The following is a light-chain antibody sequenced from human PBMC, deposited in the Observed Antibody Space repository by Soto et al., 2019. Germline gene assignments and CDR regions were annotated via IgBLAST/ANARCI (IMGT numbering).Light chain of an antibody. CDR2: SNN. Sequence: QSVLTQTPSASGTPGQRVNISCSGSSSNIGSNNVNWYQQLPGTAPKLLIYSNNQRPSGVPDRFSSSKSGTSASLAISGLQSEDEADYYCEAWDDSLNGVVFGGGTKVTVL. V-gene: IGLV1-44*01. CDR1: SSNIGSNN. J-gene: IGLJ2*01. CDR3: EAWDDSLNGVV.